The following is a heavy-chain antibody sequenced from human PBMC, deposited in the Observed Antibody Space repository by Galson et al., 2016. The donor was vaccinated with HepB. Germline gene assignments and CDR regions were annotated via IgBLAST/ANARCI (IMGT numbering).Heavy chain of an antibody. V-gene: IGHV1-2*06. CDR1: GYRFAGYY. Sequence: SVKVSCKASGYRFAGYYMQWVRQAPGQGLEWMGRVNPNTGGTKFAQKFQNRLTMTSDTSISTAYMELSRLTSDDTAIYYCARDLWGDGYKNRFDYWGQGTLVTVSS. CDR2: VNPNTGGT. CDR3: ARDLWGDGYKNRFDY. J-gene: IGHJ4*02. D-gene: IGHD5-24*01.